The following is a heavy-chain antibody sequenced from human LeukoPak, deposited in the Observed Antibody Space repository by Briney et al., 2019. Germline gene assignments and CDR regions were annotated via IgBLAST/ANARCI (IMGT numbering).Heavy chain of an antibody. J-gene: IGHJ3*02. CDR1: GGTSSSYA. V-gene: IGHV1-69*05. D-gene: IGHD3-10*01. CDR3: AISSGSYLPDI. Sequence: GASVKVSCKASGGTSSSYAISWVRQAPGQGLEWMGGIIPIFGTANYAQKFQGRVTITTDESTSTAYMELSSLRSEDTAVYYCAISSGSYLPDIWGQETRITVSS. CDR2: IIPIFGTA.